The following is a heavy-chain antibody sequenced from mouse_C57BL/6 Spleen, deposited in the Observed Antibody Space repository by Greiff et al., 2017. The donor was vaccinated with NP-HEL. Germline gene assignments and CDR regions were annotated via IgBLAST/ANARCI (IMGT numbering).Heavy chain of an antibody. Sequence: EVQLVESGAELVKPGASVKLSCTASGFNIKDYYMHWVKQRTEQGLEWIGRIDPEDGETKYAAKFQGKATITADTSSNTAYLQRSSLTSEDTAVYYCAMSTVITTVGGYFDVWGTGTTVTVSS. CDR1: GFNIKDYY. V-gene: IGHV14-2*01. CDR3: AMSTVITTVGGYFDV. J-gene: IGHJ1*03. D-gene: IGHD1-1*01. CDR2: IDPEDGET.